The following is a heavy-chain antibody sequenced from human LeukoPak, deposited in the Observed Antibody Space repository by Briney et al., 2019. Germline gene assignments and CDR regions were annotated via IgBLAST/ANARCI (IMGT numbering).Heavy chain of an antibody. J-gene: IGHJ5*02. D-gene: IGHD2-21*01. Sequence: GGSLRLSCAASGFTFSDYYMSWVRQTSGKGLEWVSSISSIASTIYYADSVKGRFTISRDNTKNSLYLQMNSLRAEDTAVYYCARDGVEFYNWFDPWGQGTLVTASS. CDR2: ISSIASTI. CDR1: GFTFSDYY. V-gene: IGHV3-11*04. CDR3: ARDGVEFYNWFDP.